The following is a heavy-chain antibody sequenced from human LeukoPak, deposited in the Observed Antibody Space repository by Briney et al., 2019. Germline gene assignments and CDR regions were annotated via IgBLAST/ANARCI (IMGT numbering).Heavy chain of an antibody. V-gene: IGHV3-23*01. CDR3: AKDRMITFGGIIHDAFDI. J-gene: IGHJ3*02. CDR1: GFTFSSYG. D-gene: IGHD3-16*02. Sequence: SGGSLRLSCAASGFTFSSYGMHWVRQAPGKGLEWVSAISGSGDNTYYADSVKGRFTISRDNSKNMLSLQMNSLRAEDTAVYYCAKDRMITFGGIIHDAFDIWGQGTMVTVSS. CDR2: ISGSGDNT.